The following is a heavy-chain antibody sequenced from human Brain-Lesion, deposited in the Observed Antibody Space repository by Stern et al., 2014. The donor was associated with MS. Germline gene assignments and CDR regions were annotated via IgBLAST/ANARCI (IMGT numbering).Heavy chain of an antibody. V-gene: IGHV4-39*01. Sequence: MQLVESGPGLVKPSETLSLTCTVSGGSISSSTYYWAWIRQPPGKGLEWIGNIYYSGFTYYNPSLKSRVTISVDMSKNQFSLKLSSVTAADTAIYHCARHDSVPRPSQLYSARDRGPGYFDYWGQGTLVTVSS. CDR2: IYYSGFT. J-gene: IGHJ4*02. CDR1: GGSISSSTYY. D-gene: IGHD1-26*01. CDR3: ARHDSVPRPSQLYSARDRGPGYFDY.